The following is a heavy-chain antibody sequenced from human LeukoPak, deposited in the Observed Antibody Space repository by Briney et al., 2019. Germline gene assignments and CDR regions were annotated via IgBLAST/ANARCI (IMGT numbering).Heavy chain of an antibody. V-gene: IGHV1-69*13. CDR2: IIPIFGTA. CDR1: GGTFSSYA. Sequence: ASVNVSCKASGGTFSSYAISWVRQAPGQGLEWMGGIIPIFGTANYAQKFQGRVTITADESTSTAYMELSSLRSDDTAVYYCASFGAGYGSGSYYYYGMDVWGQGTTVTVSS. J-gene: IGHJ6*02. D-gene: IGHD3-10*01. CDR3: ASFGAGYGSGSYYYYGMDV.